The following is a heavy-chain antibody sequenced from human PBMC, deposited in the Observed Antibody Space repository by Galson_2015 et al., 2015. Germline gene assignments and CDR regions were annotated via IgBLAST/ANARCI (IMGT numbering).Heavy chain of an antibody. J-gene: IGHJ4*02. CDR3: ARLGSSGWYVVDY. D-gene: IGHD6-19*01. CDR1: GYTFTSYY. Sequence: SVKVSCKASGYTFTSYYMHWVRQAPGQGLEWMGIIKPSGGSTSYAQKFQGRVTMTRDTSTSTVYMELSSLRSEDKAVYYCARLGSSGWYVVDYWGQGTLVTVSS. V-gene: IGHV1-46*01. CDR2: IKPSGGST.